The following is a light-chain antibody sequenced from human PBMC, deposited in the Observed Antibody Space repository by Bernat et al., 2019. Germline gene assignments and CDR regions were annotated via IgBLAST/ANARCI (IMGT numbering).Light chain of an antibody. V-gene: IGKV1-39*01. Sequence: DVQLTQSPSFLSASVGDRVDITCRASQSISSYLNWYQQKPGKAPKLLIYAASSLQSGVPSRFSGSGSGTDFTLTISSLQPEEFATYYCQQYNSYWTFGQGTKVEIK. CDR3: QQYNSYWT. J-gene: IGKJ1*01. CDR2: AAS. CDR1: QSISSY.